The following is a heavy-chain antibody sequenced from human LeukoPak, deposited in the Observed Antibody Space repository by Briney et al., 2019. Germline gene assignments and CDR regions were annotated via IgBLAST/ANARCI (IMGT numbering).Heavy chain of an antibody. J-gene: IGHJ6*02. CDR2: ISYDGSNK. V-gene: IGHV3-30*18. CDR3: AKELPYYYGSGSYPSYYYGMDV. CDR1: GFTFSSYG. Sequence: GGSLRLSCAASGFTFSSYGMHWVHQAPGKGLEWVAVISYDGSNKYYADSVKGRFTISRDNSKNTLYLQMNSLRAEDTAVYYCAKELPYYYGSGSYPSYYYGMDVWGQGTTVTVSS. D-gene: IGHD3-10*01.